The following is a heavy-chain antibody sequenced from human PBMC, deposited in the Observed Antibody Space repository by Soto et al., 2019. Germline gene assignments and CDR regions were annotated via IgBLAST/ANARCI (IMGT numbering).Heavy chain of an antibody. D-gene: IGHD5-18*01. CDR2: ISYDGSNK. CDR1: GFTFSSYG. J-gene: IGHJ4*02. V-gene: IGHV3-30*18. Sequence: QVQLVESGGGVVQPGRSLRLSCAASGFTFSSYGMHWVRQAPGKGLEWVAVISYDGSNKYYADSVKGRFTISRDNSKNTLYLQMNSLRAEDTAVYYCAKEFYSYGYEGTFDYWGQGTLVTASS. CDR3: AKEFYSYGYEGTFDY.